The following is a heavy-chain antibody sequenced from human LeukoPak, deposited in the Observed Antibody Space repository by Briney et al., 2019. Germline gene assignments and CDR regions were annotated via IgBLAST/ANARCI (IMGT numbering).Heavy chain of an antibody. J-gene: IGHJ4*02. CDR1: GFTFSGSA. V-gene: IGHV3-73*01. Sequence: GGSLRLSCAASGFTFSGSAMHWVRQASGRGLEWIGRIRSKPNNYATAYAASVKGRFTISRDDSRNTAYLQMNSLKTEDSAVYYCAGPYDTSGYAFDYWGQGTLVTVSS. CDR3: AGPYDTSGYAFDY. D-gene: IGHD3-22*01. CDR2: IRSKPNNYAT.